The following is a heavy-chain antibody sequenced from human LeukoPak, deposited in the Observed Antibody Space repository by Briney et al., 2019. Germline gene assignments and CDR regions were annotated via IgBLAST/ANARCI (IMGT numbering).Heavy chain of an antibody. Sequence: PGGSLRLSCAASGFTFSSYSMNWVRQAPGKGLEWVSSISSSSSYIYYADSVKGRFTISRDNAKNSLYLHMNSLRAEDTAVYYCARDPSCYNQVCYYYYMDVWGKGTTVTVSS. CDR2: ISSSSSYI. CDR3: ARDPSCYNQVCYYYYMDV. D-gene: IGHD2-2*02. CDR1: GFTFSSYS. V-gene: IGHV3-21*01. J-gene: IGHJ6*03.